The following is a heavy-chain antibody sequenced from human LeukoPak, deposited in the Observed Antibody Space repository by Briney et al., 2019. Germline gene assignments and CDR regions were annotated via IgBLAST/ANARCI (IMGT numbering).Heavy chain of an antibody. Sequence: PGGSLRLSCAASGFTFSSYAMSWVRQAPGKGLECVSDISGGGATTFYADSVKGRFTISRDNSKNTLYLQLSSLRAEDTAVYYCAKSTGYSTTGRDFDSWGRGTLVTVSS. J-gene: IGHJ4*02. CDR3: AKSTGYSTTGRDFDS. V-gene: IGHV3-23*01. D-gene: IGHD6-13*01. CDR2: ISGGGATT. CDR1: GFTFSSYA.